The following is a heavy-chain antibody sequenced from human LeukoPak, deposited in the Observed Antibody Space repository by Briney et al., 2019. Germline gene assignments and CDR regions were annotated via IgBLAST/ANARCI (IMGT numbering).Heavy chain of an antibody. D-gene: IGHD5-18*01. Sequence: PGGSLRLSCVASGFTFSSNGMHWVRQAPGKGLEWVAFIRNDGSNKYYVDSVKGRFTIYRDNSKNTLYLQMNSLRAEDTAVYYCASLQLWEDFDYWGQGTLVTVSS. CDR1: GFTFSSNG. CDR2: IRNDGSNK. J-gene: IGHJ4*02. CDR3: ASLQLWEDFDY. V-gene: IGHV3-30*02.